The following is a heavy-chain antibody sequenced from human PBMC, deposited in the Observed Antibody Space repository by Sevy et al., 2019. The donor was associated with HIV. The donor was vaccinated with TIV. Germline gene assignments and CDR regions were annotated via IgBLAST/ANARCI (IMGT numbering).Heavy chain of an antibody. CDR2: ISGSGGST. J-gene: IGHJ4*02. V-gene: IGHV3-23*01. D-gene: IGHD3-10*01. Sequence: GGSLKLSCAASGFIFNSYAMTWVRQAPGKGLEGVSGISGSGGSTYYADSVKGRFTISRDNSRNTLYLEMNSLRVEDTAVYYCAKGYGSGSPPDYWGQGTLVTVSS. CDR1: GFIFNSYA. CDR3: AKGYGSGSPPDY.